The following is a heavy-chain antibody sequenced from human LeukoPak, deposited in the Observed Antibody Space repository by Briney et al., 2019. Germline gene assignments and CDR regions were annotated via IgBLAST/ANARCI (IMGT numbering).Heavy chain of an antibody. Sequence: SVKVSCKASGYTFTSYGISWVRQAPGQGLEWMGWISAYNGNTNYAQKLQGRVTMTTDTSTSTAYMELRSLRSDDTAVYYCARAHYYDSSGYPRDYWGQGTLVTVSS. V-gene: IGHV1-18*01. CDR1: GYTFTSYG. J-gene: IGHJ4*02. CDR2: ISAYNGNT. D-gene: IGHD3-22*01. CDR3: ARAHYYDSSGYPRDY.